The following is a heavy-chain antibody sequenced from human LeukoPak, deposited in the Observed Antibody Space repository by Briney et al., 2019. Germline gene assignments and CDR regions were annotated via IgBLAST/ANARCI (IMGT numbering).Heavy chain of an antibody. Sequence: PGGSLRLSCAASGFTFSQYSMNWVRQAPGKGLEWVALISYDGSNKYYADSVKGRFTISRDNFKNTLFLQMNSLRAEDTAIYYCARVGSSGYYAFDYWGQGTLVTVSS. CDR1: GFTFSQYS. J-gene: IGHJ4*02. V-gene: IGHV3-30-3*01. CDR3: ARVGSSGYYAFDY. D-gene: IGHD3-22*01. CDR2: ISYDGSNK.